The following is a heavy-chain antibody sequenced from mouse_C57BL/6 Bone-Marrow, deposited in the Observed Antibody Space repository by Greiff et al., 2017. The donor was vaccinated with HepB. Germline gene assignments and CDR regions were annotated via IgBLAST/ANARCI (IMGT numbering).Heavy chain of an antibody. CDR3: AREEVYSNYLPFAY. V-gene: IGHV1-31*01. J-gene: IGHJ3*01. CDR2: IYPYNGVS. CDR1: GYSFTGYY. Sequence: LQQSGPELVKPGASVKISCKASGYSFTGYYMHWVKQSHGNILDWIGYIYPYNGVSSYNQKFKGKATLTVDKSSSTAYMELRSLTSEDSAVYYCAREEVYSNYLPFAYWGQGTLVTVSA. D-gene: IGHD2-5*01.